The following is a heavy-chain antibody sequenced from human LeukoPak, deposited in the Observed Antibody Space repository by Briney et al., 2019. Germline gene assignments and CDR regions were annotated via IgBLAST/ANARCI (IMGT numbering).Heavy chain of an antibody. D-gene: IGHD3-3*01. CDR3: ARAAIFGTGGTYYFDY. Sequence: GGSLRLSCAASGFTFSNYGMYWVRQAPGKVLEWVAFISYDGTNNYYAESLKGRFTISRDDSNNTLYLQMNSLRAEDTAVYYCARAAIFGTGGTYYFDYWGQGTLVTVSS. V-gene: IGHV3-30*12. CDR2: ISYDGTNN. CDR1: GFTFSNYG. J-gene: IGHJ4*02.